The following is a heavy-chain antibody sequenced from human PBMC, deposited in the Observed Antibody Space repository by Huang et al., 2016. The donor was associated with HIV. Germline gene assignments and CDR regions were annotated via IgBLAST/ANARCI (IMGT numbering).Heavy chain of an antibody. CDR2: ISGRGGNT. D-gene: IGHD3-3*01. V-gene: IGHV3-23*01. CDR3: SRDDFWSGYSDYYGLDV. Sequence: EVQLLESGEGLVQPGGSLRLSCAASGFTFNSYAMSWVRQAPGKGLEWVSAISGRGGNTYYADAVNGRFTISRDNSKNTLFLQMSGLRAEDTAVYYCSRDDFWSGYSDYYGLDVWGQGTTVTVSS. CDR1: GFTFNSYA. J-gene: IGHJ6*02.